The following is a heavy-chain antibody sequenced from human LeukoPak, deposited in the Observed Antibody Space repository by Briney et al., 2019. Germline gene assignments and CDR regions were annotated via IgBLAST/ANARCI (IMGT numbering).Heavy chain of an antibody. V-gene: IGHV4-59*01. J-gene: IGHJ4*02. CDR2: IYSSGST. D-gene: IGHD4-23*01. Sequence: SETLSLTCTVSGGSISSYYWSWIRQPPGKGLECIGYIYSSGSTNYNPSFKSRVTISVDTSKNQFSLELSSVTAADTAVYYCARVGYGGNWGSEPYYFDYWGQGTLVTVSS. CDR1: GGSISSYY. CDR3: ARVGYGGNWGSEPYYFDY.